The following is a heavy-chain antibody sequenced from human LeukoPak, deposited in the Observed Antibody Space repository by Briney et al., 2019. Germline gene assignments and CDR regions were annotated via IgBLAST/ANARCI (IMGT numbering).Heavy chain of an antibody. J-gene: IGHJ4*02. V-gene: IGHV3-23*01. CDR2: ISGSGDST. CDR3: AKGSYGSGSYHD. CDR1: GFTFSNYA. D-gene: IGHD3-10*01. Sequence: EGSLRLSCAASGFTFSNYAMTWVRQAPGKGLEWVSAISGSGDSTYYADSVKGRFSISRDNSKNTLYLQMNSLRAEDTAVYYCAKGSYGSGSYHDWGQGTLVTVSS.